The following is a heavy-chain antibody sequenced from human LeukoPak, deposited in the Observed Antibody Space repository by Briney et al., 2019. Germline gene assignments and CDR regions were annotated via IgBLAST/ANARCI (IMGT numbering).Heavy chain of an antibody. V-gene: IGHV1-46*01. J-gene: IGHJ3*02. Sequence: ASVTVSFKASGYTFTSYYMHWVRQAPGQGLEWMGIINPSGGSTSYAQKFQGRVTMTRDTSTSTVYMELSSLRSEDTAVYYCARAIVGATTRGAFDIWGQGTMVTVSS. CDR2: INPSGGST. D-gene: IGHD1-26*01. CDR1: GYTFTSYY. CDR3: ARAIVGATTRGAFDI.